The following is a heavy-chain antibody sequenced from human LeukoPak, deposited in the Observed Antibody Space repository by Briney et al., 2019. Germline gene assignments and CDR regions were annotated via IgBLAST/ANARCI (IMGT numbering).Heavy chain of an antibody. D-gene: IGHD6-25*01. CDR3: TTRRQDGC. CDR2: IKSRIDGGTI. Sequence: GGSLRLSCVASGFTFSDAWMSWVRQAPGKGLEWVGRIKSRIDGGTIDYAAPVKGRFTISRDDSRNTLYLQMNSLKTEDTAVYYCTTRRQDGCWGQGTLVTVS. CDR1: GFTFSDAW. J-gene: IGHJ4*02. V-gene: IGHV3-15*01.